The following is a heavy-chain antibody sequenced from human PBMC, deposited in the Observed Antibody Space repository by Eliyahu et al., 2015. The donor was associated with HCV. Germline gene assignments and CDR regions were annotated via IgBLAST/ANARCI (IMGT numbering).Heavy chain of an antibody. D-gene: IGHD3-3*01. Sequence: QVQLQQWGAGLLKPSETLSLTCAVYGGSFSVYYWSXIRQPPGKXLEWIGEINHSGSXNYNPSXKSRVTISVDTSKNQFSLKLSSVTAADTAVYYCARGPTIFGVVIQGPFDPWGQGTLVTVSS. CDR3: ARGPTIFGVVIQGPFDP. J-gene: IGHJ5*02. CDR2: INHSGSX. CDR1: GGSFSVYY. V-gene: IGHV4-34*01.